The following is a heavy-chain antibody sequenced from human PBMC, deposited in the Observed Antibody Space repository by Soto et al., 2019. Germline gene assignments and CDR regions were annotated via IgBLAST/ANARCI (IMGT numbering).Heavy chain of an antibody. D-gene: IGHD2-21*01. V-gene: IGHV4-61*01. CDR3: KKDEDLGEEDG. CDR2: IYFSGST. J-gene: IGHJ6*01. Sequence: PGTLSLTRTVSGLSLSGGSYSWNWIRYPPGKGLEWIGYIYFSGSTNYNPSLKSRVTMSIDTSKNQFSLKLSSVTAADTAAYFCKKDEDLGEEDGWGQGTTVTVS. CDR1: GLSLSGGSYS.